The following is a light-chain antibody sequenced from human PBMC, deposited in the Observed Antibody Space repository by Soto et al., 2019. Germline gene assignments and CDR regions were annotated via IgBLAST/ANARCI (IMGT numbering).Light chain of an antibody. CDR3: PLSASHPKP. CDR1: QSISSW. J-gene: IGKJ1*01. V-gene: IGKV1-5*03. CDR2: KAS. Sequence: AVSSTIGDRVTITSRVSQSISSWLAWYQQKPGKAPKLLIYKASTLKSGVTSRFSGSGSGTEFTLTICCLQADDVTRYSCPLSASHPKPFGHGTK.